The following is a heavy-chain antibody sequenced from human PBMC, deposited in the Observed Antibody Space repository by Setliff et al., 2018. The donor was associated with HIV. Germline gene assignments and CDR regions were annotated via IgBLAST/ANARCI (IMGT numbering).Heavy chain of an antibody. CDR3: ARNRGDYTVPFWYFDL. D-gene: IGHD4-17*01. V-gene: IGHV4-4*09. J-gene: IGHJ2*01. CDR1: AGSISAYY. Sequence: SETLSLTCTVSAGSISAYYWSWIRQPPGKGLEWIGFIHASGTTKDNPSLKSRLTISVDMSKNKFSLKLSSVTIADTAVYYCARNRGDYTVPFWYFDLWGRGTLVTVSS. CDR2: IHASGTT.